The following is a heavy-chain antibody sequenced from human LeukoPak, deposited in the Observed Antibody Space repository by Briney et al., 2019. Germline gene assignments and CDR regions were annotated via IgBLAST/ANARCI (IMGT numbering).Heavy chain of an antibody. CDR3: ARGKRGYSYGYIFYFDY. V-gene: IGHV4-34*01. CDR1: SGSFSGYY. CDR2: IKHSGST. Sequence: SETLSLTYTVYSGSFSGYYWTWIRQPPGQGLAWSGEIKHSGSTNYNPSLKSRVTISVDTSKNQFSLKLSSVTAADTAVYYCARGKRGYSYGYIFYFDYWGQGTLVTVSS. J-gene: IGHJ4*02. D-gene: IGHD5-18*01.